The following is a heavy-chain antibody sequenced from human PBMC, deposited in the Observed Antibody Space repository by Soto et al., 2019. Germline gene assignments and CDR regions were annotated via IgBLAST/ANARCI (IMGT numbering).Heavy chain of an antibody. V-gene: IGHV3-74*01. Sequence: EVQLVESGGGLVQPGGSLRLSCAASGFTLSGRSMHWVRQAPGKGLVWVSGIDNAGTDSTYADSVKGRFTSSRDNAKNMLYLQMNSLRGEDTAVYYCARGWFGPDVWGIGTTVTVSS. CDR3: ARGWFGPDV. D-gene: IGHD3-10*01. J-gene: IGHJ6*04. CDR2: IDNAGTDS. CDR1: GFTLSGRS.